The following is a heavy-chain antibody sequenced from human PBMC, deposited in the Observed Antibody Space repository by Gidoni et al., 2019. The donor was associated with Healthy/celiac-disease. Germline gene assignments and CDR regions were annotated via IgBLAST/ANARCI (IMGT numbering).Heavy chain of an antibody. D-gene: IGHD5-12*01. V-gene: IGHV1-69*01. CDR3: ASVRRRGYDYFDY. CDR1: GGTFSSYA. Sequence: QVQLVQSGAEVQKPGSSVRVSCKASGGTFSSYAISWVRRAPGQGLEWMGGILPIFGTANYAQKVQGRVTITADESTSTAYMELSSLRSEDTAVYYCASVRRRGYDYFDYWGQGTLVTVSS. CDR2: ILPIFGTA. J-gene: IGHJ4*02.